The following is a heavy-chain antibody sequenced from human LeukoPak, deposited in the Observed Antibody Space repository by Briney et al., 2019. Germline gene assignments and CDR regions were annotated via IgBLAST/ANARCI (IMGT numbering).Heavy chain of an antibody. Sequence: SETLSLTCTVSGGSIISSDYHWGWIRQPPGKGLEWIGEINHSGSTNYNPSLKSRVTISVDTSKNQFSLKLSSVTAADTAVYYCARAYGVPYWGQEPWSPSPQ. V-gene: IGHV4-39*07. CDR2: INHSGST. CDR3: ARAYGVPY. CDR1: GGSIISSDYH. J-gene: IGHJ4*01. D-gene: IGHD3-3*01.